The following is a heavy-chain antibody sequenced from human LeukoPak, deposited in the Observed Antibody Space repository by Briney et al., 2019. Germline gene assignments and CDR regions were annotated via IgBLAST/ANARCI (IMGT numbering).Heavy chain of an antibody. J-gene: IGHJ5*02. CDR1: GGSISSSNPY. Sequence: PPETLSLTCTVSGGSISSSNPYWGWIRQPPGKGLEWIGSILYTGNTNYNQSVKSRATLSVDTYKKQVSLKLTSVTAADTAMYYCARLTIFGVLTINWFDPWGQGTLVTVSS. CDR2: ILYTGNT. CDR3: ARLTIFGVLTINWFDP. D-gene: IGHD3-3*02. V-gene: IGHV4-39*07.